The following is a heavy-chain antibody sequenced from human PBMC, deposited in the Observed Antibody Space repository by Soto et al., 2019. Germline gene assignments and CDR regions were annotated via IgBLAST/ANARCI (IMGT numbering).Heavy chain of an antibody. CDR3: GRIRSYWYGLDV. Sequence: EVQLLESGGGLVQPGGSLRLSCAASGFPLSTYGMSWVRQAPGKGLEWVSSITGAGADTYYADSVKGRFTSSRDNSNNMLYLQMNSLRVEDTAVSYCGRIRSYWYGLDVWGQGTTITVSS. V-gene: IGHV3-23*01. CDR1: GFPLSTYG. J-gene: IGHJ6*02. CDR2: ITGAGADT.